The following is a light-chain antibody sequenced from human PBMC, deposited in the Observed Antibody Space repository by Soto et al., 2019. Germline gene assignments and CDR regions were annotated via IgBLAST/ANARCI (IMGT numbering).Light chain of an antibody. CDR2: DVS. V-gene: IGLV2-14*03. J-gene: IGLJ3*02. CDR3: SSYSSGSTHVL. CDR1: SSDVGYFDY. Sequence: QSALAQPASVSGSPGQSITISCTGTSSDVGYFDYVSWYQQHPGKAPKLMIFDVSDRSSGVSYRFSGSKSGNTASLTISGRQDEDEADYFCSSYSSGSTHVLFGGGTKLTVL.